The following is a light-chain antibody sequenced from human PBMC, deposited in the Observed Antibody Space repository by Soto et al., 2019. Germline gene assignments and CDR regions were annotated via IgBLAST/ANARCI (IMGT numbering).Light chain of an antibody. CDR2: DNY. Sequence: QSVLTQPPSVSAAPGQKVTISCSGGSSNIGKDSVSWYRQVPGSAPKVVIYDNYKRPSGIPDRFSASKSGTSATLDITGLQAGDEADYYCGTWDHNPDAGLFGGGTKRTVL. V-gene: IGLV1-51*01. CDR3: GTWDHNPDAGL. CDR1: SSNIGKDS. J-gene: IGLJ2*01.